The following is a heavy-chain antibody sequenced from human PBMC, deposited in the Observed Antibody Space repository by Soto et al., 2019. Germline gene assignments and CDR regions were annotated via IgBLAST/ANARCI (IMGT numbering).Heavy chain of an antibody. CDR2: IKQDGSEK. V-gene: IGHV3-7*01. CDR3: ARVAYGNGWIFDY. Sequence: GESLKISCAASGFSFSSYWMSWVRQASGKGLEWVANIKQDGSEKYYVDSVKGRFTLSRDNAKNSLQLQMSSLRDEDTAIYFCARVAYGNGWIFDYWGQGTLVTVSS. CDR1: GFSFSSYW. D-gene: IGHD6-19*01. J-gene: IGHJ4*01.